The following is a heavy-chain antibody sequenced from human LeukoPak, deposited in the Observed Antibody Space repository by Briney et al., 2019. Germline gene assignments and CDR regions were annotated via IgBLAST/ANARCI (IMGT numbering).Heavy chain of an antibody. CDR2: IYHSGST. J-gene: IGHJ4*02. Sequence: SETLSLTCTVSGYSISSGYYWGWIRQPPGKGLEWIGSIYHSGSTYYNPSLKSRVTISVDTSKNRFSLKLSSVTAADTAVYYCASSALLNYDILTGYPFDYWGQGTLVTVSS. CDR3: ASSALLNYDILTGYPFDY. V-gene: IGHV4-38-2*02. D-gene: IGHD3-9*01. CDR1: GYSISSGYY.